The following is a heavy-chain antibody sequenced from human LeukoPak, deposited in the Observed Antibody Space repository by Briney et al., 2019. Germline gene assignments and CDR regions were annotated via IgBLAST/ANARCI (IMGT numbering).Heavy chain of an antibody. V-gene: IGHV1-8*02. CDR2: MNPNSGNT. CDR3: ARSSGGYDWDY. Sequence: AASVKVSCKASGYTFTSYSISWVRQATGQGLEWMGWMNPNSGNTGYAQKFQGRVTMTRNTSISTAYMELSSLRSEDTAVYYCARSSGGYDWDYWGQGTLVTVSS. D-gene: IGHD5-12*01. CDR1: GYTFTSYS. J-gene: IGHJ4*02.